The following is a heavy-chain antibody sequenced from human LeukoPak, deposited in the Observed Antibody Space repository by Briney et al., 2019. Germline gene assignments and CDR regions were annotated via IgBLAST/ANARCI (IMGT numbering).Heavy chain of an antibody. CDR1: GGSISSSSYY. CDR2: IYYSGST. Sequence: SETLSLTRTVSGGSISSSSYYWGWIRQPPGKGLEWIGSIYYSGSTYYNPSLKSRVTISVDTSKNQFSLKLSSVTAADTAVYYCAISLGYCSSTSCFRWFDPWGQGTLVTVSS. D-gene: IGHD2-2*01. V-gene: IGHV4-39*07. CDR3: AISLGYCSSTSCFRWFDP. J-gene: IGHJ5*02.